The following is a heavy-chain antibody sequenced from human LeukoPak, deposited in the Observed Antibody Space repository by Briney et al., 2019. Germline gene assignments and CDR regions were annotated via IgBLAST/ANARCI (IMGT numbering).Heavy chain of an antibody. Sequence: SETLSLTCSVSDGSINSYYWNWIRRPPGKGLEWIYNGNTNYSPSLKSRVTISVDTSKNQFSLNLSSVTAADTAVYYCARDLSGSRDHFDYWGQGTLVTVSS. J-gene: IGHJ4*02. D-gene: IGHD1-26*01. CDR1: DGSINSYY. CDR2: NGNT. CDR3: ARDLSGSRDHFDY. V-gene: IGHV4-59*01.